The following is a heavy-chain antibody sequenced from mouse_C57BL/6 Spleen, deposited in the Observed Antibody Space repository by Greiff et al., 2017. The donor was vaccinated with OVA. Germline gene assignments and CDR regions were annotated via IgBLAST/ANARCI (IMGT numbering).Heavy chain of an antibody. CDR1: GYTFTDYY. J-gene: IGHJ2*01. D-gene: IGHD2-3*01. CDR3: ARKGRAYDSNFFDY. CDR2: INPNNGGT. Sequence: VQLQQSGPELVKPGASVKISCKASGYTFTDYYMNWVKQSHGKSLEWIGDINPNNGGTSYNQKFKGKATLTVDKSSSTAYMELRSLTSEDSAVYYCARKGRAYDSNFFDYWGQGTTLTVSS. V-gene: IGHV1-26*01.